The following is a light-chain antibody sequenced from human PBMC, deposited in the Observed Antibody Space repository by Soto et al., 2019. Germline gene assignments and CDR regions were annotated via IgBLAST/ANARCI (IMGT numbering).Light chain of an antibody. CDR2: EDI. CDR1: SSDVGSYSL. Sequence: QSVLTKPASVSGSPGQSITISCTGTSSDVGSYSLLSWYQHHPGKAPKLIIYEDIKGPSGVSNRFSGSKSGNMASLRISGLQAEDEADYYCYTYAGGSTYLFGTGTKVTVL. CDR3: YTYAGGSTYL. V-gene: IGLV2-23*01. J-gene: IGLJ1*01.